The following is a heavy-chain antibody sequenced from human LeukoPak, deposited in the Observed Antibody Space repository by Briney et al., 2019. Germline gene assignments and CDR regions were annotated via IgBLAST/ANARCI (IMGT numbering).Heavy chain of an antibody. D-gene: IGHD3-10*01. V-gene: IGHV3-30*18. CDR2: ISYDGSDK. CDR1: GFTFSTYD. Sequence: PGRSLRLSCAASGFTFSTYDMHWVSQAPGKGLEWVAIISYDGSDKYYADSVKGRFTISRDNSKNTLYLQMNSLRAEDTAVYYCAKDFGEAAFDIWGQGTMVTVSS. J-gene: IGHJ3*02. CDR3: AKDFGEAAFDI.